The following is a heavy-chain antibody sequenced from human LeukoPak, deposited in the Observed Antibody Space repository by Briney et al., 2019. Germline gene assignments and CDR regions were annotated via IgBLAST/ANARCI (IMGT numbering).Heavy chain of an antibody. Sequence: GGSLRLSCAASGFSFSTYGMHWVRQGPGKGLEWVAVIWYDGSGEFYADSVKGRFTISRDNSKNTLYLQMNSLRDEDTAVYYCARENSGSYYANYYYYGMDVWGQGTTVTVSS. V-gene: IGHV3-33*01. J-gene: IGHJ6*02. CDR1: GFSFSTYG. CDR2: IWYDGSGE. D-gene: IGHD1-26*01. CDR3: ARENSGSYYANYYYYGMDV.